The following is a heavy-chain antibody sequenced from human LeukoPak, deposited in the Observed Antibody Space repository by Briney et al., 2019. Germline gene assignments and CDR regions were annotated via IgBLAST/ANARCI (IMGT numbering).Heavy chain of an antibody. V-gene: IGHV1-69-2*01. CDR1: GYTFTDYY. CDR3: ATAVVVVAATSWFDP. J-gene: IGHJ5*02. CDR2: VDPEDGET. D-gene: IGHD2-15*01. Sequence: ASVKVSCKVSGYTFTDYYMHWVQQAPGKGLEWMGLVDPEDGETIYAEKFQGGVTITADTSTDTAYMEPSSLRSEDTAVYYCATAVVVVAATSWFDPWGQGTLVTVSS.